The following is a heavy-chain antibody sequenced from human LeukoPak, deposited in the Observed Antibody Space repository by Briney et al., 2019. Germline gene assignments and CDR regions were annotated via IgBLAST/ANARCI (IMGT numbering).Heavy chain of an antibody. J-gene: IGHJ4*02. CDR2: ISPYNGNT. Sequence: ASVKVSCKASGYTFTSYGITWVRQAPGQGLEWMGWISPYNGNTNYAQRLQGRVTMTTETSTRTAYMELSSLRSDDTAIYYRARDLSKVATTYYDYWGQGTLVTVSS. CDR3: ARDLSKVATTYYDY. D-gene: IGHD2-15*01. V-gene: IGHV1-18*01. CDR1: GYTFTSYG.